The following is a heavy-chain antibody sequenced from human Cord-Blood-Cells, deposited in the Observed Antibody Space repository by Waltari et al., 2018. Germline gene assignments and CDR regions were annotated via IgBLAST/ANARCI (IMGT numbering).Heavy chain of an antibody. CDR2: NNPNSGGT. V-gene: IGHV1-2*06. CDR3: ARDPRSYSSSSWYFDL. CDR1: GYPFTGYH. D-gene: IGHD6-6*01. Sequence: QVQLVQSGAEVKKSGASVKVYCKASGYPFTGYHMHWLRQAPGQGLEWMGRNNPNSGGTNYAQKFQGRVTMTRDTSSSTAYMELSRLRSDDTAVYYCARDPRSYSSSSWYFDLWGRGTLVTVSS. J-gene: IGHJ2*01.